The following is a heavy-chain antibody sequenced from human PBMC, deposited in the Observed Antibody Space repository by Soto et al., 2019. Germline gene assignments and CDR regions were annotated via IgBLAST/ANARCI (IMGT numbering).Heavy chain of an antibody. Sequence: ASVKVSCKASGYTFTSYYMHWVRQAPGQGLEWMGIINPSGGTANYAQKFQGRVTITADESTSTAYMELSSLRSEDTAVYYCARTDYYYYGMDVWGQGTTVTVSS. J-gene: IGHJ6*02. V-gene: IGHV1-46*01. CDR1: GYTFTSYY. CDR3: ARTDYYYYGMDV. CDR2: INPSGGTA.